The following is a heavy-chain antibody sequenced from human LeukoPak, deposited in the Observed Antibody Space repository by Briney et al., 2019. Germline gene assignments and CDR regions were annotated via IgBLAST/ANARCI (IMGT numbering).Heavy chain of an antibody. CDR1: GGSISSSSYY. D-gene: IGHD6-6*01. CDR2: IYYSGST. V-gene: IGHV4-39*07. Sequence: SETLSLTCTVSGGSISSSSYYWGWIRQPPGKGLEWIGSIYYSGSTYYNPSLKSRVTISLDKSKNQFSLKLSSVTAADTAVYYCARIPYASSSGGVYWGQGTLVTVSS. J-gene: IGHJ4*02. CDR3: ARIPYASSSGGVY.